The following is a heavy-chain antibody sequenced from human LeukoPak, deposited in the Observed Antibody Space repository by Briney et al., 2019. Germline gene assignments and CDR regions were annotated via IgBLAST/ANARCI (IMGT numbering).Heavy chain of an antibody. Sequence: ASVKVSCKTSGYTFTGYYTHWVRQAPGQGLEWMGWINPNSGGTNYAQKFQGRVTMTRDTSISTAYMELSRLRSDDTAVYYCARGKKDPFGTYYFDYWGQGTLVTVSS. D-gene: IGHD3/OR15-3a*01. CDR3: ARGKKDPFGTYYFDY. V-gene: IGHV1-2*02. J-gene: IGHJ4*02. CDR2: INPNSGGT. CDR1: GYTFTGYY.